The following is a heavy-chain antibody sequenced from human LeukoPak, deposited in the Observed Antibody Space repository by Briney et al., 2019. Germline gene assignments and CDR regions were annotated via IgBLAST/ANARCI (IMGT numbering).Heavy chain of an antibody. J-gene: IGHJ3*02. CDR1: GFTFSSHS. Sequence: GGSLRLSCAASGFTFSSHSMNWVRQAPGKGLEWVSSISSSSSYIYYADSVKGRFTISRDNAKSLLYLQMNSLRAEDTAVYYCARALNDAFDIWGQGTMVTVS. CDR3: ARALNDAFDI. CDR2: ISSSSSYI. V-gene: IGHV3-21*04.